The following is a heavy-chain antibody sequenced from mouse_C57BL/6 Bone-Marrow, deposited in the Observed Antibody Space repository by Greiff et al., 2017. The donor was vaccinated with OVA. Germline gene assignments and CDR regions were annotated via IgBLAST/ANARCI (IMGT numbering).Heavy chain of an antibody. J-gene: IGHJ4*01. CDR2: ISNGGGST. CDR3: ARHEAHYYAMDY. Sequence: EVQVVESGGGLVQPGGSLKLSCAASGFTFSDYYMYWVRQTPEKRLEWVAYISNGGGSTYYPDTVKGRFTISRDNAKNTLYLQMSRLKSEDTAMYYCARHEAHYYAMDYWGQGTSVTVSS. V-gene: IGHV5-12*01. CDR1: GFTFSDYY.